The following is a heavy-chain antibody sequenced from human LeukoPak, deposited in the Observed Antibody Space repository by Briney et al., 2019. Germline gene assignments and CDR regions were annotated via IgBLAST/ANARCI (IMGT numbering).Heavy chain of an antibody. CDR2: ISYDGSNK. Sequence: GGSLRLSCAASGVTFSSYAMHWVRQAPGKGLEWVAVISYDGSNKYYADSVKGRFTISRDNSKNTLYLQMNSLRAEDTAVYYCARESEYYDFWSGYYRRSTGWFDPWGQGTLVTVSS. D-gene: IGHD3-3*01. CDR1: GVTFSSYA. V-gene: IGHV3-30-3*01. J-gene: IGHJ5*02. CDR3: ARESEYYDFWSGYYRRSTGWFDP.